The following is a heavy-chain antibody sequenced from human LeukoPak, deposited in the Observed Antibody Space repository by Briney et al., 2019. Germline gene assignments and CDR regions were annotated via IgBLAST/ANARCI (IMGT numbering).Heavy chain of an antibody. Sequence: PGGSLRLSCAASGFTFSSYAMSWVRQAPGKGLEWVSAIGGSGGSTYYADSVKGRFTISRDNSKNTLYLQMNSLRAEDTAVYYCAKDDLYDILTGYPGGYWGQGTLVTVSS. J-gene: IGHJ4*02. CDR3: AKDDLYDILTGYPGGY. CDR1: GFTFSSYA. D-gene: IGHD3-9*01. V-gene: IGHV3-23*01. CDR2: IGGSGGST.